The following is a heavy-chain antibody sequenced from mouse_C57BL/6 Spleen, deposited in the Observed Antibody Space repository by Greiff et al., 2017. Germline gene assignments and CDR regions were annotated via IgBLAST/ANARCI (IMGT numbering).Heavy chain of an antibody. CDR3: ARYDYDSYFDV. CDR2: INYDGSST. CDR1: GFTFSDYY. D-gene: IGHD2-4*01. J-gene: IGHJ1*03. Sequence: EVKLMESEGGLVQPGSSMKLSCTASGFTFSDYYMAWVRQVPEKGLEWVANINYDGSSTYYLDSLKSRFIISRDNAKNILYLQMSSLKSEDTATYYCARYDYDSYFDVWGTGTTVTVSS. V-gene: IGHV5-16*01.